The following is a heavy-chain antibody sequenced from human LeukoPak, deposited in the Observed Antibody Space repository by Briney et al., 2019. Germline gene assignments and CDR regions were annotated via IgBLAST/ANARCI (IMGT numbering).Heavy chain of an antibody. D-gene: IGHD6-13*01. V-gene: IGHV4-34*01. Sequence: SETLSLTCAVYGGSFSGYYWSWIRQPPGKGLEWIGEINHSGSTNYNPSLKSRVTISVDTSKNQFSLKLSSVTAADTAVYYCARRKGSSSWYRIYFDYWGQGTLDTVSS. CDR2: INHSGST. CDR1: GGSFSGYY. CDR3: ARRKGSSSWYRIYFDY. J-gene: IGHJ4*02.